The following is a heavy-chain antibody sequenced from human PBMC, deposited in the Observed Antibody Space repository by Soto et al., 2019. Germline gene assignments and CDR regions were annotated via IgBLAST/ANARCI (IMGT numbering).Heavy chain of an antibody. Sequence: GGSLRLSCAASGFTFSSYSMNWVRQAPGKGLEWVSSISSSSSYIYYADSVKGRFTISRDNAKNSLYLQMNSLRAEDTAVYYCARVPARVLLWFGDSEVPRGLNYYYYMDVWGKGTTVTVSS. J-gene: IGHJ6*03. CDR3: ARVPARVLLWFGDSEVPRGLNYYYYMDV. CDR2: ISSSSSYI. V-gene: IGHV3-21*01. CDR1: GFTFSSYS. D-gene: IGHD3-10*01.